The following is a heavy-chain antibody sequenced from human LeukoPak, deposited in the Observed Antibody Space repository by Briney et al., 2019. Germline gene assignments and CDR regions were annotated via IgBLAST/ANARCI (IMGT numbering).Heavy chain of an antibody. V-gene: IGHV3-23*01. CDR3: AKDLKGWNDVKYYYYYMDI. D-gene: IGHD1-1*01. CDR2: ISGSGGST. Sequence: PGGSLRLSCAASGFTFSSYGMSWVRQGPGKGLEWVSAISGSGGSTYYADSVKGRFTISRDNSKNTLYLQMNSLRAEDTAVYYCAKDLKGWNDVKYYYYYMDIWGKGTTVTISS. J-gene: IGHJ6*03. CDR1: GFTFSSYG.